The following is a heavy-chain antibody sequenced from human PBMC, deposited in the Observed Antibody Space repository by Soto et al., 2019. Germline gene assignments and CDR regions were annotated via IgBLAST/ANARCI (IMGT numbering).Heavy chain of an antibody. J-gene: IGHJ4*02. Sequence: PGGSLRLSCAASGFTFSSYSMNWVRQAPGKGLEWVSSISSSSSYIYYADSVKGRFTISRDNAKNSLYLQMNSLRAEDTAVYYCARDKGILWFGEYDYWGQGTQGTVS. D-gene: IGHD3-10*01. CDR3: ARDKGILWFGEYDY. CDR1: GFTFSSYS. V-gene: IGHV3-21*01. CDR2: ISSSSSYI.